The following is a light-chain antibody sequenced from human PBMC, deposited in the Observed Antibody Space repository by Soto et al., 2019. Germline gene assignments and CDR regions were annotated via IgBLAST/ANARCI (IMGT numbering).Light chain of an antibody. V-gene: IGKV1-39*01. CDR3: QQSYSTPMYT. CDR1: QSISSY. Sequence: DIQMTQSPSSLSASVGDRVTITCRASQSISSYLNWYQQKPGKDPKLLIYAASSLQSGVPSRFTGSGSGTDFTPTISSLQPEDFATYYCQQSYSTPMYTFGQGTKLEIK. J-gene: IGKJ2*01. CDR2: AAS.